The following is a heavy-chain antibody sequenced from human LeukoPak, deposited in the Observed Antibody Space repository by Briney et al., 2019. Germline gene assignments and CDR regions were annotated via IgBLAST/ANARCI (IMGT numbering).Heavy chain of an antibody. CDR1: GLTFSSYW. CDR3: ASDMITFGGVIVNDY. J-gene: IGHJ4*02. Sequence: PGGSLRLSCAASGLTFSSYWMHWVRQAPGKGLVWVSRINSDGSSTSYADSVKGRFTISRDNAKNTLYLQMNSLRAEDTAVYYCASDMITFGGVIVNDYWGQGTLVTVSS. V-gene: IGHV3-74*01. D-gene: IGHD3-16*02. CDR2: INSDGSST.